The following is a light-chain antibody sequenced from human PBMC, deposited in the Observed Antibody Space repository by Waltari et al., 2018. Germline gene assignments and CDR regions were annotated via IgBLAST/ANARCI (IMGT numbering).Light chain of an antibody. V-gene: IGLV2-14*01. CDR2: EVS. CDR1: RRDVGGYNY. CDR3: SSYTSSSTWV. J-gene: IGLJ3*02. Sequence: QSALTPPASVSGSPGQSITISCPATRRDVGGYNYFSWYQQHPGKAPKLMSYEVSNRPSGVSNRFSGSKSGNTASLTISGLQAEDEADYYCSSYTSSSTWVFGGGTKLTVL.